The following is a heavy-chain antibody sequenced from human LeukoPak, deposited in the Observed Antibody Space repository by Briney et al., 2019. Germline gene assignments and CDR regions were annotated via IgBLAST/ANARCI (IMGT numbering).Heavy chain of an antibody. V-gene: IGHV4-39*07. CDR3: TRDREHGTQDS. D-gene: IGHD1-26*01. CDR2: IYYRGNT. Sequence: SETRSLTCTVSGGSFTDYYWGWIRHPPGKGLEWIGSIYYRGNTFYNPSLRNRVPISIDTSKGRCSLNLNSVTAADTAVYFCTRDREHGTQDSWGQGTLVTVS. J-gene: IGHJ4*02. CDR1: GGSFTDYY.